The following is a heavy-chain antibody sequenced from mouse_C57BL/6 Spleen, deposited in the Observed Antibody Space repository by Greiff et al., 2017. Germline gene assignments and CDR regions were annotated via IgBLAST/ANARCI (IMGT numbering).Heavy chain of an antibody. Sequence: EVQGVESGGDLVKPGGSLKLSCAASGFTFSSYGMSWVRQTPDKRLEWVATISSCGSYTYYPDNVKGRFTISRDNAKNTLYLQMSSLKSEDTAMYYCARRDYYGSSCDYWGQGTTLTVSS. D-gene: IGHD1-1*01. CDR1: GFTFSSYG. CDR2: ISSCGSYT. V-gene: IGHV5-6*01. CDR3: ARRDYYGSSCDY. J-gene: IGHJ2*01.